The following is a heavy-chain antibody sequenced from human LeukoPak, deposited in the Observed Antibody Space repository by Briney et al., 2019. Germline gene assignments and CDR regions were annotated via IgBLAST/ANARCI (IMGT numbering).Heavy chain of an antibody. CDR2: VNHSGYT. D-gene: IGHD4-17*01. Sequence: PSETLSLTCAVCGVSFSTYYWSWLRQSPEKGLEWIGEVNHSGYTNYNPYFKSRVAISVDTSKNQFSLRLNYVTSADTAVYFCAGQLYGSDYWGQGTLVTVS. CDR1: GVSFSTYY. J-gene: IGHJ4*02. V-gene: IGHV4-34*01. CDR3: AGQLYGSDY.